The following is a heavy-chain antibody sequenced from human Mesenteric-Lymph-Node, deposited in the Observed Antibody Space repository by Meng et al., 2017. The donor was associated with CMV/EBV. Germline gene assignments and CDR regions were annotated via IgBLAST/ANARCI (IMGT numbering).Heavy chain of an antibody. Sequence: CTVSGGSISSGGYYWNWIRQYPGKGMEWIGYIYYSGSTYYHPSLESRVPMSVDTSENQFSLKLSSVTAADTAVYYCARDRDGYNLVDHWGQGTLVTVSS. D-gene: IGHD5-24*01. CDR2: IYYSGST. CDR3: ARDRDGYNLVDH. CDR1: GGSISSGGYY. J-gene: IGHJ4*02. V-gene: IGHV4-31*03.